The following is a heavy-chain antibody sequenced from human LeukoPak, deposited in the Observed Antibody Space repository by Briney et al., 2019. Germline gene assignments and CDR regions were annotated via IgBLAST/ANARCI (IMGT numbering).Heavy chain of an antibody. D-gene: IGHD4-17*01. Sequence: PGGSLRLSCAASGFTFSSYWMNWVRQAPGKGLEWVSYISGSSDAMYYADSVKGRFTVSRDNAKNSLYLQVNNLRAEDTAVYYCATDPVPASNYFDYWGQGTLVTVPS. CDR2: ISGSSDAM. CDR1: GFTFSSYW. J-gene: IGHJ4*02. CDR3: ATDPVPASNYFDY. V-gene: IGHV3-48*04.